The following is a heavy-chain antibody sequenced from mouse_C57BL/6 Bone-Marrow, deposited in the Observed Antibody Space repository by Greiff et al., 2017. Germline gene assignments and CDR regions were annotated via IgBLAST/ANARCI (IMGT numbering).Heavy chain of an antibody. CDR3: ARTRYDDAMDY. D-gene: IGHD2-12*01. J-gene: IGHJ4*01. V-gene: IGHV1-64*01. Sequence: VQLQQPGAELVKPGASVKLSCKASGYTFTSYWMHWVKQRPGQGLEWIGMIHPNSGSTNYNEKFKSKATLTVDKSSSTAYMQLSSLTSEDSAVYCCARTRYDDAMDYWGQGTSVTVSS. CDR2: IHPNSGST. CDR1: GYTFTSYW.